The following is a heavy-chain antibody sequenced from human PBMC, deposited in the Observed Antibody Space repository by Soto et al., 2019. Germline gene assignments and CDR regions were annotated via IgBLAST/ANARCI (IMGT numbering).Heavy chain of an antibody. CDR2: ISAYNGNT. CDR3: ASGFYGDYDLVYYYGMDV. V-gene: IGHV1-18*01. Sequence: QVQLVQSGAEVKKPGASVKVSCKASGYTFTSYGISWVRQAPGQGLEWMGWISAYNGNTNYAQKLQGRVTMTTDTXPXPXCMELRSLRSDDTAVYYCASGFYGDYDLVYYYGMDVWGQGTTVTVSS. D-gene: IGHD4-17*01. CDR1: GYTFTSYG. J-gene: IGHJ6*02.